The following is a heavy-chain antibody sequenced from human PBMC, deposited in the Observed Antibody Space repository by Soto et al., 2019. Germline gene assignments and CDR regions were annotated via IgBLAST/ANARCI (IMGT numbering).Heavy chain of an antibody. V-gene: IGHV3-23*01. CDR2: ISGSGGTA. Sequence: EVQLLESGGGSVQPGGSLRLSCAASGFTFSSYAMHWVRRPPGKGLEWVSSISGSGGTAYYADSVKGRFAISRDSLVNTLYLQMNSLRAEETAVYYCAKGRGQTCDFDDWGQGTLVTVSP. J-gene: IGHJ4*02. CDR3: AKGRGQTCDFDD. D-gene: IGHD3-10*01. CDR1: GFTFSSYA.